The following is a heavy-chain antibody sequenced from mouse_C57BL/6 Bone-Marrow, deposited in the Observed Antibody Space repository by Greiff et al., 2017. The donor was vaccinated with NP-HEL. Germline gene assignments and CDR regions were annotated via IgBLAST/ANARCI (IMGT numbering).Heavy chain of an antibody. D-gene: IGHD2-5*01. J-gene: IGHJ2*01. Sequence: VQLQQSGPELVKPGASVKIPCKASGYTFTDYNMDWVKQSHGKSLEWIGDINPNNGGTIYNQKFKGKATLTVDKSSSTAYMELRSLTSEDTAVYYCARSGYSNYEDYFDYWGQGTTLTGSS. CDR2: INPNNGGT. CDR1: GYTFTDYN. V-gene: IGHV1-18*01. CDR3: ARSGYSNYEDYFDY.